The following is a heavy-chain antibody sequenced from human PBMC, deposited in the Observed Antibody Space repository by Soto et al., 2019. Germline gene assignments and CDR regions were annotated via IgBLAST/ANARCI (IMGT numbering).Heavy chain of an antibody. CDR3: ARSPRNGGFDY. Sequence: GQGFEWMGWMNPNSGNTGYAQKFPGRVTMTRDTSITTAYMELSSLRSEDTAVYYCARSPRNGGFDYWGLGPLVTVSS. J-gene: IGHJ4*02. CDR2: MNPNSGNT. V-gene: IGHV1-8*01. D-gene: IGHD7-27*01.